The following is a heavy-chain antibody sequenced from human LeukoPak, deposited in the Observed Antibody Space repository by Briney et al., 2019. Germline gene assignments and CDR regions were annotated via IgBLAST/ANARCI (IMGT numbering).Heavy chain of an antibody. CDR1: GLTFSSYA. CDR2: ISGSGGST. Sequence: PGGSLRLSCAASGLTFSSYAMSWVRQAPGKGLEWVSAISGSGGSTYYADSVKGRFTISRDNSKNTLYLQMNSLRAEDTAVYYCAKVTVAGTNEYFQHWGQGTLVTVSS. D-gene: IGHD6-19*01. V-gene: IGHV3-23*01. CDR3: AKVTVAGTNEYFQH. J-gene: IGHJ1*01.